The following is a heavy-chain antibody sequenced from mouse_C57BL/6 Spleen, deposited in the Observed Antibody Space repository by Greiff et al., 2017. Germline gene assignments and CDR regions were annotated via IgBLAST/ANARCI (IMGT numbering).Heavy chain of an antibody. CDR2: IYPGDGDT. D-gene: IGHD2-4*01. CDR3: ARDDYERFAY. J-gene: IGHJ3*01. Sequence: VQVVESGPELVKPGASVKISCKASGYAFSSSWMNWVKQRPGKGLEWIGRIYPGDGDTNYNGKFKGKATLTADKSSSTAYMQLSSLTSEDSAVYFCARDDYERFAYWGQGTLVTVSA. CDR1: GYAFSSSW. V-gene: IGHV1-82*01.